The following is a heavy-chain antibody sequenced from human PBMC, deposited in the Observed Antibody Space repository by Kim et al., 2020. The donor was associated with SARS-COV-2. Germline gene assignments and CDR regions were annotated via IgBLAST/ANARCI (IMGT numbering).Heavy chain of an antibody. CDR2: ISYDGSNK. D-gene: IGHD1-20*01. J-gene: IGHJ4*01. CDR3: AKDRGVNWNDDQPAYYF. V-gene: IGHV3-30*18. Sequence: GGSLRLSCAASGFTFSSYGMHWVRQAPGKGLEWVAVISYDGSNKYYADSVKGRFTISRDNSKNTLYLQMNSLRAEDTAVYYCAKDRGVNWNDDQPAYYF. CDR1: GFTFSSYG.